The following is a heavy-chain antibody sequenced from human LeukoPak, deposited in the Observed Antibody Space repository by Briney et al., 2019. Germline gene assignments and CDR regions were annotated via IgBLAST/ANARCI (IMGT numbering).Heavy chain of an antibody. CDR1: GYTFTSNY. V-gene: IGHV1-46*01. J-gene: IGHJ4*02. CDR2: IYPRDGST. Sequence: ASVKVCCKASGYTFTSNYIHWVRQAPGQGLEWMGMIYPRDGSTSYAQKFQGRVTVTRDTSTSTVHMELSGLRSEDTAVYYCARDQEGFDYWAREPWSPSPQ. CDR3: ARDQEGFDY.